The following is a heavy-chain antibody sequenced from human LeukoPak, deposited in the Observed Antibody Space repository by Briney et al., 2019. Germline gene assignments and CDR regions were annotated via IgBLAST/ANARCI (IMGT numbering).Heavy chain of an antibody. CDR2: IYYSGST. J-gene: IGHJ6*02. CDR1: GGSISSYY. D-gene: IGHD3-10*01. Sequence: PSETLSLTCTVSGGSISSYYWSWIRQPPGKGLEWIGYIYYSGSTNYNPSLKSRVTISVDTSKNQFSLKLSSVTAADTAVYYCASFSIMWFGAYGMDVWGQGTTVTVSS. V-gene: IGHV4-59*08. CDR3: ASFSIMWFGAYGMDV.